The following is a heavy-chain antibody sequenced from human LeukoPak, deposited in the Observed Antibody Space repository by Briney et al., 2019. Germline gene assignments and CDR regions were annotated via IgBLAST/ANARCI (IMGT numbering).Heavy chain of an antibody. CDR1: GFTFSSYA. CDR3: ANLAVACTVGYFDY. Sequence: GGSLRLSCAASGFTFSSYAISWFRQAPGKGVEWVSVISGSGGSTYYADSVKGRFTISRDNSKNTLSLQMNSLRAEDTAVYYCANLAVACTVGYFDYWGQGTLVTVSS. CDR2: ISGSGGST. J-gene: IGHJ4*02. D-gene: IGHD6-19*01. V-gene: IGHV3-23*01.